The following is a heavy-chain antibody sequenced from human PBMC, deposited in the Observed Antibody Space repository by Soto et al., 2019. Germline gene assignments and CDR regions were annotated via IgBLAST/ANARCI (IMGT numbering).Heavy chain of an antibody. J-gene: IGHJ5*02. Sequence: QVQLVESGGGVVQPGRSLRLSCAASGFTFSSYGMHCVRQAPGKGLVRVAVICYHGSNKYYADSVKGRFTNSRDNSKNTMYLQMNGLRAEDTAVYYCARDRWAYGSGPWFDPWGQGTLVTVSS. D-gene: IGHD3-10*01. V-gene: IGHV3-33*01. CDR2: ICYHGSNK. CDR3: ARDRWAYGSGPWFDP. CDR1: GFTFSSYG.